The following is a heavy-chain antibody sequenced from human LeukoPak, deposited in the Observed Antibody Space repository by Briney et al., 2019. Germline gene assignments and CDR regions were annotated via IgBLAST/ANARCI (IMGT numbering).Heavy chain of an antibody. CDR1: RFTISSYS. D-gene: IGHD5-18*01. Sequence: GSLRLSCAASRFTISSYSMTWVRQAPGKGLEWVSYISSSSSTIYYADSVKGRFTISRDNAKNSLYLQMNSLRAEDTAVYYCARAVDTAMDPSTPYDAFDIWGQGTMVTVSS. CDR3: ARAVDTAMDPSTPYDAFDI. V-gene: IGHV3-48*01. CDR2: ISSSSSTI. J-gene: IGHJ3*02.